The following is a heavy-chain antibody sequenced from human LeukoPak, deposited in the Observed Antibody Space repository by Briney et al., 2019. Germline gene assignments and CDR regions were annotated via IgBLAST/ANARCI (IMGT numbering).Heavy chain of an antibody. V-gene: IGHV4-4*07. CDR2: IYTSGST. Sequence: PSETLSLTCTVSGGSISSYYWSWIRQPAGKGLEWIGRIYTSGSTNYNPSLKSRVTISVDTSKNQFSLKLSSVTAADTAVYYCAREPYYYDSSGYYWRPAYFDYWGQGTLVTVSS. CDR1: GGSISSYY. D-gene: IGHD3-22*01. J-gene: IGHJ4*02. CDR3: AREPYYYDSSGYYWRPAYFDY.